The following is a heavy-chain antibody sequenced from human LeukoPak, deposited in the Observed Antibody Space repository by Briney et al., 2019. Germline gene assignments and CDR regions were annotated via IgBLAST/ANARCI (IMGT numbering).Heavy chain of an antibody. D-gene: IGHD3-10*01. V-gene: IGHV3-48*01. CDR3: AGRGSGSYFDY. CDR1: GFTFSSYS. CDR2: ISSSNNTI. Sequence: PGGSLRLSCIASGFTFSSYSMNWVRQAPGKGLEWVSYISSSNNTIHYADPVKGRFTISRDNAKNSLFLQMNSLRAEDTAVYYCAGRGSGSYFDYWGQGTLVTVSS. J-gene: IGHJ4*02.